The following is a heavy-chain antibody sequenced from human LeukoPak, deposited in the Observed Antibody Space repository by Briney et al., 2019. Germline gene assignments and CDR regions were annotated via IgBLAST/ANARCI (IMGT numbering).Heavy chain of an antibody. J-gene: IGHJ4*02. CDR3: AKDIIVGDTVTLDY. CDR2: IRANGGGT. CDR1: GFTFSSYA. Sequence: GGSLRLSCAASGFTFSSYAMSWVRQSPGKGLEWVSVIRANGGGTSYADSVRGRFTISRDNSRSTLYLQMDNLRVDDTAVYYCAKDIIVGDTVTLDYWGQGTLVTVSS. D-gene: IGHD1-26*01. V-gene: IGHV3-23*01.